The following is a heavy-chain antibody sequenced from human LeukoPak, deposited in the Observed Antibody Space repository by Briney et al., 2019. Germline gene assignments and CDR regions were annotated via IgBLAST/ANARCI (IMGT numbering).Heavy chain of an antibody. Sequence: ASVKVSCKASGYTFTGYYMHWVRQAPGQGLEWMGWMNPNSGNTGYAQKFQGRVTITRNTSISTAYMELSSLRSEDTAVYYCARGWQQLAIDYWGQGTLVTVSS. D-gene: IGHD6-13*01. J-gene: IGHJ4*02. CDR1: GYTFTGYY. CDR2: MNPNSGNT. CDR3: ARGWQQLAIDY. V-gene: IGHV1-8*03.